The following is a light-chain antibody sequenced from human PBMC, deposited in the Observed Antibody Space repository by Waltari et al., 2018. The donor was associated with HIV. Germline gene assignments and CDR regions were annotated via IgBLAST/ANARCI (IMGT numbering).Light chain of an antibody. Sequence: QSALTQPASVSGSPGQSITISCTGTSSDVGTYNYVSWYQQHPGKAPRLMFYEVSNRPSVVSKRFSGSKSGNTASLTISGLQAEDEADYYCSSYTSDSTWVFGGGTKLTVL. CDR3: SSYTSDSTWV. CDR1: SSDVGTYNY. J-gene: IGLJ3*02. CDR2: EVS. V-gene: IGLV2-14*01.